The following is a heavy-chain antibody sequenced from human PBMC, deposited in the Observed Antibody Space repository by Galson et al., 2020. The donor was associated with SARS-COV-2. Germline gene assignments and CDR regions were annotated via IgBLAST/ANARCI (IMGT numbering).Heavy chain of an antibody. CDR3: ARLHYGEYAPEAFDI. CDR1: GTSISSGSYS. Sequence: LNASETLSLTCAVSGTSISSGSYSWNWIRQPPGRGLEWIGYISHSGGTYYNPSLKSRVTISGDRSKNQFSLRLSSVTAADTAVYYCARLHYGEYAPEAFDIWGPGTRVTVAS. CDR2: ISHSGGT. V-gene: IGHV4-30-2*01. J-gene: IGHJ3*02. D-gene: IGHD4-17*01.